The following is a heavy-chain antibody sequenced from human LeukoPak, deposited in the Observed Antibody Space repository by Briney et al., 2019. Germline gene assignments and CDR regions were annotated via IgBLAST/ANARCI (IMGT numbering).Heavy chain of an antibody. V-gene: IGHV1-18*01. Sequence: ASVKVSRKASGYTFTSYGISWVRQAAGQGLEGMGWICAYNGKTKFAPKLQGRVTMTTDTSPGTAYMELRSLRSDDTAVYYCATKRSVLLWFGELLYRGAFDIWGQGTMVTVSS. CDR3: ATKRSVLLWFGELLYRGAFDI. CDR2: ICAYNGKT. J-gene: IGHJ3*02. CDR1: GYTFTSYG. D-gene: IGHD3-10*01.